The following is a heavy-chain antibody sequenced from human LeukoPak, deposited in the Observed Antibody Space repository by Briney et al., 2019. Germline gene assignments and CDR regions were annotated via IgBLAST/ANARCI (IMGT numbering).Heavy chain of an antibody. CDR2: INRDGSST. CDR1: GIIFSNYW. V-gene: IGHV3-74*01. J-gene: IGHJ4*02. D-gene: IGHD5-18*01. Sequence: GGSLRPSCAASGIIFSNYWMHWVRRAPGKGLVWVSRINRDGSSTSYADSVKGRFTISRDNAKNTLYLQMNSLRAEDTAVYYCARGGGYSYGSFDYWGQGTLVTVSS. CDR3: ARGGGYSYGSFDY.